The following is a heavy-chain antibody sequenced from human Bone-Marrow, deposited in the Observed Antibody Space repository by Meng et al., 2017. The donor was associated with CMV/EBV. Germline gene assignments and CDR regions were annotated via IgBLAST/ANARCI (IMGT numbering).Heavy chain of an antibody. CDR3: ARGLFEETWTATYFDY. CDR2: IYSGGRT. CDR1: GFTFSSYS. J-gene: IGHJ4*02. D-gene: IGHD3/OR15-3a*01. Sequence: GESLKISCAASGFTFSSYSMNWVRQAPGKGLEWVSDIYSGGRTYYADSVKGRFTISRDNSKNTLYLQMNSLRAEDTAVYYCARGLFEETWTATYFDYWGQGTLVTVSS. V-gene: IGHV3-53*01.